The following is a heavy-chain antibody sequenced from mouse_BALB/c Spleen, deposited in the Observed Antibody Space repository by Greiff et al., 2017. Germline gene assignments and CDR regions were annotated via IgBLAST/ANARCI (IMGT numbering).Heavy chain of an antibody. CDR2: ISDGGSYT. CDR3: ASLIHYYAMDY. Sequence: EVKLMESGGGLVKPGGSLKLSCAASGFTFSDYYMYWVRQTPEKRLEWVATISDGGSYTYYPDSVKGRFTISRDNAKNNLYLQMSSLKSEDTAMYYCASLIHYYAMDYGGEGTSVTVSS. J-gene: IGHJ4*01. CDR1: GFTFSDYY. V-gene: IGHV5-4*02.